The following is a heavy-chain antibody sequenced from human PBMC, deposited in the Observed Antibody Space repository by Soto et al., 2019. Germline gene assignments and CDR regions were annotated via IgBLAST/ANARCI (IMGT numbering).Heavy chain of an antibody. CDR3: ARDKYRTSVAPRFVFDI. D-gene: IGHD4-17*01. V-gene: IGHV3-30*03. CDR1: GFTFNNYA. Sequence: GGSLRLSCAASGFTFNNYAMHWVRQAPGKGLERVAVISNDGSNEYYPDSVKGRFTISRDNSKNTLYLQMNSLRAEDTAVYYCARDKYRTSVAPRFVFDIWGQGKRDSVSS. CDR2: ISNDGSNE. J-gene: IGHJ3*02.